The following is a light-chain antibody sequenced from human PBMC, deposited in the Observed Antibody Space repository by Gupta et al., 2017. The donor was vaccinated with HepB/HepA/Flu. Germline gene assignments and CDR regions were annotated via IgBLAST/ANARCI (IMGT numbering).Light chain of an antibody. CDR3: QVWDDNTGV. CDR1: NIGSKN. V-gene: IGLV3-9*01. J-gene: IGLJ3*02. Sequence: SYEMTQPRSVSVALGQTAGITCGGKNIGSKNVHWYQQRPGQAPVRVIFRDTNRPSGIPERFSGSNSGNKATLTINRAQAGDEADYYCQVWDDNTGVFGGGTRL. CDR2: RDT.